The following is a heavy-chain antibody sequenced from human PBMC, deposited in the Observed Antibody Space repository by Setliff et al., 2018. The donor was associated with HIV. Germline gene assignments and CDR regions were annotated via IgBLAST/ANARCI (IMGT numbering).Heavy chain of an antibody. CDR3: ARQLSKSLDH. Sequence: GASVKVSCKPSGYIFTSYDINWVRQASGQGLEWMGWMNPKAGTTGYAQSFRGRVTMTRDTSISTVYMELSGLTSDDTAVYFCARQLSKSLDHWGQGTPVTVSS. CDR2: MNPKAGTT. CDR1: GYIFTSYD. V-gene: IGHV1-8*01. D-gene: IGHD1-1*01. J-gene: IGHJ4*02.